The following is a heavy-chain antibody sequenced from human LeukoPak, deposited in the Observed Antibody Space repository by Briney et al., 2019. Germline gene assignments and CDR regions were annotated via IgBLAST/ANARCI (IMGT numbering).Heavy chain of an antibody. CDR3: ASDGRYSSGLPDY. CDR1: GYTFTNYG. Sequence: ASVKVSCKASGYTFTNYGINWVRQAPGQGLEWMAWISVYNGNTNYAQKVQGRVTMTTDTSTSTAYMELRSLRSDDTAVYYCASDGRYSSGLPDYWGQGTLVTVSS. CDR2: ISVYNGNT. D-gene: IGHD6-19*01. V-gene: IGHV1-18*01. J-gene: IGHJ4*02.